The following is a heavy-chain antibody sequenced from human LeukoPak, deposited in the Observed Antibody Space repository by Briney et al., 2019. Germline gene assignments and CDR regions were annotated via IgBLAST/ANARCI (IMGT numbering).Heavy chain of an antibody. Sequence: PGGSLRLSCAASGFTFSSYSMNWVRQAPGKGLEWVSYISSSSSTIYYADSVKGGFTISRDNAKNSLYLQMNSLRAEDTAVYYCARWAQPYYYYYYMDVWGKGTTVTVSS. V-gene: IGHV3-48*04. CDR3: ARWAQPYYYYYYMDV. D-gene: IGHD2-2*01. J-gene: IGHJ6*03. CDR2: ISSSSSTI. CDR1: GFTFSSYS.